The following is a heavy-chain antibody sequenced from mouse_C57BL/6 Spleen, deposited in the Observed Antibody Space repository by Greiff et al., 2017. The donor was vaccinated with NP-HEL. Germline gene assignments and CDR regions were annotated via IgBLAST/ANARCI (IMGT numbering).Heavy chain of an antibody. D-gene: IGHD1-1*01. CDR2: LDPENGAT. J-gene: IGHJ3*01. CDR1: GFNIKDDH. Sequence: EVQGVESGAELVRPGASVKLSCTASGFNIKDDHMHWVKQRPEQGLEWIGWLDPENGATEYASKFQGKATITADTSSNTAYLQLSSLTSEDTAVYYCTTAYYYGSSLSFAYWGQGTLVTVSA. V-gene: IGHV14-4*01. CDR3: TTAYYYGSSLSFAY.